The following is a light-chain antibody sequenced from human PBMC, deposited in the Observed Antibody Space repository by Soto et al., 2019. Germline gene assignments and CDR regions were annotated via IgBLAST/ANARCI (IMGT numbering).Light chain of an antibody. Sequence: DIQLTQSPSSLAASVGDRVTITCRASQSVGTWLGWYQQKPDRAPKSLIYAASKLQNGIPSRFNGSGAGADSILIIYNLQAEHVGTYSGHQDSEYPLTFGGGTKVEI. V-gene: IGKV1D-16*01. CDR3: HQDSEYPLT. CDR2: AAS. CDR1: QSVGTW. J-gene: IGKJ4*01.